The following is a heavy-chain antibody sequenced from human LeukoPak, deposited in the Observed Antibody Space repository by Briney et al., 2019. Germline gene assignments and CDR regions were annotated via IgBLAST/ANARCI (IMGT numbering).Heavy chain of an antibody. J-gene: IGHJ6*02. D-gene: IGHD1-1*01. CDR2: IWYDGSNK. Sequence: PGGSLRLSCAASGFTFSSYGMHWVRQAPGKGLEWVAVIWYDGSNKYYVDSVKGRFTISRDNSKNTLYLQMNSLRAEDTAVYYCARDLAGTTKGGFYGMDVWGHGTTVTVSS. CDR1: GFTFSSYG. CDR3: ARDLAGTTKGGFYGMDV. V-gene: IGHV3-33*01.